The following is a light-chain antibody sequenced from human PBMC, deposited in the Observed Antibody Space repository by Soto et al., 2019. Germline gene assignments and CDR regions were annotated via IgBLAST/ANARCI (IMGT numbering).Light chain of an antibody. Sequence: SVLTQPPSVSGAPGQRVTISCTGSSSNTGAGYDVHWYQQVPGMAPKLLIFGNYERPSGVPDRFSGSKSGASASLAISGLQTEDEADYYCQSYDTSLNDWVFGGGTKLTVL. CDR1: SSNTGAGYD. V-gene: IGLV1-40*01. J-gene: IGLJ3*02. CDR3: QSYDTSLNDWV. CDR2: GNY.